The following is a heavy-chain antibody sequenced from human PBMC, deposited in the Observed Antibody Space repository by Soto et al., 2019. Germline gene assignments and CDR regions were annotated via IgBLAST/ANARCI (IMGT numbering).Heavy chain of an antibody. D-gene: IGHD3-10*01. J-gene: IGHJ3*02. V-gene: IGHV3-9*01. CDR2: ISWNSGSI. CDR1: GLNFVDYA. Sequence: GGSLRLSCAAAGLNFVDYARHWVRQAPGKGLEWVSGISWNSGSIGYVDSVKGRFTISRDNAKNSLYLQMNSLRAEDTALYYCAKDTGGSGSYTPADIWGQGTMVTVSS. CDR3: AKDTGGSGSYTPADI.